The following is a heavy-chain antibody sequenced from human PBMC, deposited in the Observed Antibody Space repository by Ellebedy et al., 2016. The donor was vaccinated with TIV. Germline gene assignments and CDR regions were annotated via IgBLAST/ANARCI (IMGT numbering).Heavy chain of an antibody. CDR3: VRDGVGAPPFDY. D-gene: IGHD1-26*01. J-gene: IGHJ4*02. Sequence: GGSLRLXXTASGFTFSNYWMHWVRQAPGKGLVWVSRIKGDESSTSYADSVMGRFTISRDNTKNTLSLQMNSLRAEDTALYYCVRDGVGAPPFDYWGQGTLVTVSS. CDR2: IKGDESST. V-gene: IGHV3-74*01. CDR1: GFTFSNYW.